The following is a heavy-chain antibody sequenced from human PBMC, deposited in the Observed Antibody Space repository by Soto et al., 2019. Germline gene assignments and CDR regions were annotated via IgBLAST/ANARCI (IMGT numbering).Heavy chain of an antibody. Sequence: QVQLVQSGAEAKKPGASVKVSCKASGYTFTIYAMHWVRQAPGQRLEWMGWINAGNGNTKYSQKFQGRVTITRDTSASTAYMELSSLRSEDTAVYYCATGLSTEYAFDIWGHGTMVTVSS. CDR2: INAGNGNT. J-gene: IGHJ3*02. D-gene: IGHD4-17*01. CDR3: ATGLSTEYAFDI. CDR1: GYTFTIYA. V-gene: IGHV1-3*01.